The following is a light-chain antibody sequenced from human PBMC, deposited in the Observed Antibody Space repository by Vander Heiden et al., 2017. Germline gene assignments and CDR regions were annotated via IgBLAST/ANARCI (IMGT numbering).Light chain of an antibody. Sequence: QSALTQPASVSGSPGQSITISCTGTSSDVGGYNYVSWYQQHPGKAPKLMMYDVSNRPSGVSNRFSGSKSGNTASLTISGLQAEDEADYYCSSYTSSSTLGTVFGGGTQRTVL. V-gene: IGLV2-14*01. J-gene: IGLJ7*01. CDR2: DVS. CDR3: SSYTSSSTLGTV. CDR1: SSDVGGYNY.